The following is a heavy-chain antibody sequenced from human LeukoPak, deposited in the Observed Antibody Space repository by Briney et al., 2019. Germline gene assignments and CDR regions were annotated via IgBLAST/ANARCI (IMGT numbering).Heavy chain of an antibody. CDR1: GGSISSSSYY. Sequence: SETLSLTCTVSGGSISSSSYYWGWIRQPPGKGLEWIGSIYYSGSTYYNPSLKSRVTMSVDTSKNQFSLKLSSVTAADTAVYYCARTAAAGSVNWFDPWGQGTLVTVSS. J-gene: IGHJ5*02. D-gene: IGHD6-13*01. CDR3: ARTAAAGSVNWFDP. V-gene: IGHV4-39*07. CDR2: IYYSGST.